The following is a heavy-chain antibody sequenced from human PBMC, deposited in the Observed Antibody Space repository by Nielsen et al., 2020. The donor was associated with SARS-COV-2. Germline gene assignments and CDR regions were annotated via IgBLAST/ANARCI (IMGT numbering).Heavy chain of an antibody. J-gene: IGHJ4*02. Sequence: GESLKISCAASGFTFDDYGMSWVRQAPGKGLEWVSGINWNGGSTGYVDSVKGRFTISRDNAKNSLYLQMNSLRAEDTALYHCARARSSGWYSSGFLNYWGQGTLVTVSS. CDR2: INWNGGST. D-gene: IGHD6-19*01. CDR3: ARARSSGWYSSGFLNY. V-gene: IGHV3-20*01. CDR1: GFTFDDYG.